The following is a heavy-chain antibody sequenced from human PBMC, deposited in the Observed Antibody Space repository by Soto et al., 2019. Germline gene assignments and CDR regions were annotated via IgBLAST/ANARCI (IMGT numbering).Heavy chain of an antibody. CDR3: ARAGWLLIQYFDY. CDR2: INQDGSDK. D-gene: IGHD3-22*01. CDR1: GFPFSNYW. Sequence: GESLKISCAASGFPFSNYWMSWVRQAPGKRLEWVASINQDGSDKYYVDSVKGRLTISRDNAKNSLYLQMSSLRAEDTAVYYCARAGWLLIQYFDYWGQGALVTVSS. J-gene: IGHJ4*02. V-gene: IGHV3-7*01.